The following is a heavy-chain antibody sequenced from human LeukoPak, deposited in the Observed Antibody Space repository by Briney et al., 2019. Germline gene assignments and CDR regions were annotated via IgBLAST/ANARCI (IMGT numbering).Heavy chain of an antibody. CDR1: GFTFSSYA. CDR2: ISGSGGST. CDR3: AKDDVKRALGDYVA. J-gene: IGHJ5*02. V-gene: IGHV3-23*01. Sequence: GGSLRLSCAASGFTFSSYAMSWVRQAPGKGLEWVSAISGSGGSTYYADSVKGRFTISRDNPRNTLYLQMNSLRAEDTAVYYCAKDDVKRALGDYVAWGQGTLVTVSS. D-gene: IGHD4-17*01.